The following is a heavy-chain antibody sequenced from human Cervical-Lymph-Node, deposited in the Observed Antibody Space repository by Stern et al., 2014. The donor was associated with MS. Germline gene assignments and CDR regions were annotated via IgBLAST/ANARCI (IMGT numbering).Heavy chain of an antibody. J-gene: IGHJ4*02. Sequence: VQLVESGAEMKKPGSSLKVSCKASGGTFGNYGITWVRQAPGQGLEWMVGIIPILATANYAQQFQGRVTMTADKSTSTAYMELSSLTSEDTAIYYCARDYSALDSWGQGTLVTVSS. V-gene: IGHV1-69*06. CDR2: IIPILATA. CDR3: ARDYSALDS. CDR1: GGTFGNYG. D-gene: IGHD2-15*01.